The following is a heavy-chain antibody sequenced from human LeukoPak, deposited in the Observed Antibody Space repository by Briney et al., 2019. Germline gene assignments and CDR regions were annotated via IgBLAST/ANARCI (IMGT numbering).Heavy chain of an antibody. CDR2: ISSSSSYI. CDR3: IRDFRSADL. Sequence: GGSLRLSCAASGFTFSSYSMNWVRQAPGKGLEWVSSISSSSSYIYYADSVKGRFTISRDNAKNTVYLEMNSLSVEDTATYYCIRDFRSADLWGQGTLVTVTS. J-gene: IGHJ5*02. V-gene: IGHV3-21*01. CDR1: GFTFSSYS.